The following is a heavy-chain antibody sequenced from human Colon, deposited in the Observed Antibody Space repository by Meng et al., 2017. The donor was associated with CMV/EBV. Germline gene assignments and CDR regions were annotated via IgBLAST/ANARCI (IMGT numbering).Heavy chain of an antibody. Sequence: FTLHWVRQAPVQRLEWMGWINPGTGDTKSSQNFQGRVTFTRDTSARIAYLEVNSLESEDTAVYFCARARMVATPNYSDSSASYLPDYWGQGTLVTVSS. CDR3: ARARMVATPNYSDSSASYLPDY. J-gene: IGHJ4*02. V-gene: IGHV1-3*01. CDR2: INPGTGDT. CDR1: FT. D-gene: IGHD3-22*01.